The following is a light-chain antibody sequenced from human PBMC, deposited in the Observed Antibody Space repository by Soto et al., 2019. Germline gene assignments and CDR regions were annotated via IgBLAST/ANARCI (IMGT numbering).Light chain of an antibody. J-gene: IGLJ1*01. V-gene: IGLV2-14*01. CDR3: SSYTGRSTYV. CDR1: SSDVGGYNY. Sequence: QSALTQPASVSGSPGQSITISCTGTSSDVGGYNYVSWYQQHPGKAPKLIIYEVSNRPSGVSNRFSGSKSGNKASLTISGLQAEDEADYYCSSYTGRSTYVFGTGTKLTVL. CDR2: EVS.